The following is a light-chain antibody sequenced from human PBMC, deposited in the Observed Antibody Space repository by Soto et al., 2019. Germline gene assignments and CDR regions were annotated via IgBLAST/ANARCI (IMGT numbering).Light chain of an antibody. CDR2: EGS. CDR3: CSYAGSSTWV. V-gene: IGLV2-23*01. Sequence: QSALTQPASVSGSPGQSITISCTGTSSDVGSYNFVSWYQQHPGKAPKLMIYEGSKRPSGVSNRFSSSKSGNTASLTISGLQAEDEADYYCCSYAGSSTWVFGTGTKLTVL. J-gene: IGLJ1*01. CDR1: SSDVGSYNF.